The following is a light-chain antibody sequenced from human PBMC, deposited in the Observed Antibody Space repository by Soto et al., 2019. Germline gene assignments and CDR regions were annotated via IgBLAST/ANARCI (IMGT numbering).Light chain of an antibody. CDR1: QSVLYSSNNKNY. V-gene: IGKV4-1*01. CDR2: WAS. J-gene: IGKJ4*01. Sequence: DMVMAQSPDSLAVSLGERATINCKSSQSVLYSSNNKNYLVWYQQKPGQPPKLLLYWASTRESGVPDRFGGSGSGTDFTLTISSLQAEDVAVYYCQQYYSTPLTFGGGTKVDIK. CDR3: QQYYSTPLT.